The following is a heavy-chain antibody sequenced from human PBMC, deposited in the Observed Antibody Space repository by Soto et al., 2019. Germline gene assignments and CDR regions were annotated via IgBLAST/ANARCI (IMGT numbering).Heavy chain of an antibody. J-gene: IGHJ4*02. D-gene: IGHD6-6*01. CDR3: ARGGPILAARPDYFDY. CDR1: GYTFTNYY. Sequence: ASVKVSCKASGYTFTNYYMHWVRQAPGQGLEWMGWINPNSGDTNYAQKFQGRVTMTRDTSISTAYMELSRLRSDDTAVYYCARGGPILAARPDYFDYWGQGTLVTVSS. V-gene: IGHV1-2*02. CDR2: INPNSGDT.